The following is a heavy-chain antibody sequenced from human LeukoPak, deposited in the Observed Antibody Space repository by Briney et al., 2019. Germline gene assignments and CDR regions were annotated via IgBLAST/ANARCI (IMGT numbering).Heavy chain of an antibody. CDR1: GFTFNSEA. Sequence: PGGSLRLSCAASGFTFNSEAMTWVRQGPGKGLEWVSSISDSGGTTYYADSVKGRFTISRDNSMDTLFLQMNSLKAEDTAVYYCAKDPVVYHGGSGWHYFDYWGQGTLVTVSS. J-gene: IGHJ4*02. D-gene: IGHD6-19*01. CDR2: ISDSGGTT. CDR3: AKDPVVYHGGSGWHYFDY. V-gene: IGHV3-23*01.